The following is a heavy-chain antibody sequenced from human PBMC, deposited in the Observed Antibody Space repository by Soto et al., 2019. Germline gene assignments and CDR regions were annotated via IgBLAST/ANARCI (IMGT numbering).Heavy chain of an antibody. J-gene: IGHJ6*03. CDR2: INSDGSST. CDR1: GFPFSSYW. Sequence: GGSLRLSCAATGFPFSSYWMHWVRPAPGKGLVWVSRINSDGSSTSYADSVKGRFTISRDNAKNTLYLQMNSLRAEDTAVYYCARTGPDIYYYYMDVWGKGTTVTVSS. D-gene: IGHD3-9*01. V-gene: IGHV3-74*01. CDR3: ARTGPDIYYYYMDV.